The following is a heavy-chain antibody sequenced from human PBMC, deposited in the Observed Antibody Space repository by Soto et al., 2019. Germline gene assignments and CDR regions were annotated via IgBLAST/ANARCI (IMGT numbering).Heavy chain of an antibody. CDR3: ARPSEIAVAGREFDY. V-gene: IGHV5-10-1*01. D-gene: IGHD6-19*01. CDR2: IDPSDSYT. Sequence: PGESLKISGNGSGYSFTSYWISWVRQMPGKGLEWMGRIDPSDSYTNYSPSFQGHVTISADKSISTAYLQWSSLKASDTAMYYCARPSEIAVAGREFDYWGQGTLVTVS. CDR1: GYSFTSYW. J-gene: IGHJ4*02.